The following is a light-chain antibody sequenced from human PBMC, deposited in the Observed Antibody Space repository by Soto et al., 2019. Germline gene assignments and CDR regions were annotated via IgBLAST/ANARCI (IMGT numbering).Light chain of an antibody. CDR2: GAS. CDR1: QSVSSSF. V-gene: IGKV3-20*01. J-gene: IGKJ4*01. CDR3: QQYGSSPLT. Sequence: EIVLTQSPGTLSLSPGERATLSCRASQSVSSSFLAWYQQKPGQAPRLLIYGASSRATGIPDWFSGSGSGTDFTLTISRLEPEVVAVYYCQQYGSSPLTFGGGTKVEIK.